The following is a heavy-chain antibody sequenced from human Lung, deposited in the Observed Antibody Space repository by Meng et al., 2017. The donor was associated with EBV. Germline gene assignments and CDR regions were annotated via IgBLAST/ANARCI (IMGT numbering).Heavy chain of an antibody. CDR2: ISGYKGNT. CDR3: ARDLPGGTKGTWLDL. J-gene: IGHJ5*02. Sequence: QVHTGQLGVEVKKPGGSVKVSCKASGYSFSNHGITWVRKAPGQGLGWMGWISGYKGNTNYAQNFQGRFTMTTDTSTSTAYMELRSLRSDDTAVYYCARDLPGGTKGTWLDLWGQGTLVTVSS. D-gene: IGHD1-14*01. V-gene: IGHV1-18*04. CDR1: GYSFSNHG.